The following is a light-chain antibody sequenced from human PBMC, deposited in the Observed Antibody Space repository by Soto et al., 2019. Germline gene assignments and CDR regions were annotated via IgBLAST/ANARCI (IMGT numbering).Light chain of an antibody. CDR1: QAVSTW. J-gene: IGKJ4*01. Sequence: DIQMTQSPSSVSASVGDTVTITCRASQAVSTWLAWYQQKPGGAPKLLIYAASTLQSGVPSRFSGSGSVTDFTLTIRSLQPADFATYYCQQGASFPRTFGGGTKGEIK. CDR3: QQGASFPRT. V-gene: IGKV1-12*01. CDR2: AAS.